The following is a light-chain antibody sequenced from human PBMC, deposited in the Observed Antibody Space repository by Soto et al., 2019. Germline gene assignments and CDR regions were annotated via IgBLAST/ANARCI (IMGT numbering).Light chain of an antibody. CDR2: TAS. V-gene: IGKV3D-15*01. Sequence: ETVMTQYPATLSASPGDEATLSCRASQSVGRNVAWYRQKVGQGPRLLIYTASTRATGIPVRFSGSGAGTEFTLTISGLQSDDVATYYCLQNNEWPLTFGGGTKVEIK. J-gene: IGKJ4*01. CDR3: LQNNEWPLT. CDR1: QSVGRN.